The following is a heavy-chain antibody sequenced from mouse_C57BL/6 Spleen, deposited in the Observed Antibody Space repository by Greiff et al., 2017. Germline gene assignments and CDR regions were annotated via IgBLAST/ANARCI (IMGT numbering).Heavy chain of an antibody. CDR1: GYSITSGYY. J-gene: IGHJ3*01. Sequence: EVKLQESGPGLVKPSQSLSLTCSVTGYSITSGYYWNWIRQFPGNKLEWMGYISYDGSNNYNPSLKNRISITRDTSKNQFFLKLNSVTTEDTATYYCARESIGFAYWGQGTLVTVSA. V-gene: IGHV3-6*01. CDR2: ISYDGSN. D-gene: IGHD2-3*01. CDR3: ARESIGFAY.